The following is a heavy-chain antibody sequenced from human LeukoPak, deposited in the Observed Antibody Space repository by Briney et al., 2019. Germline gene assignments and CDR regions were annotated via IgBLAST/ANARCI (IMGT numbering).Heavy chain of an antibody. D-gene: IGHD6-13*01. J-gene: IGHJ4*02. CDR3: ARDHSSSCLDY. V-gene: IGHV3-74*01. Sequence: GGSLRLSCAASGFTFSNYWMHWVRQAPGKGLVWVSRINSDGINTSYADSVKGRFTISRDNAKNSLYLQMISLRAEDTAVYYCARDHSSSCLDYWGQGALVTVSS. CDR1: GFTFSNYW. CDR2: INSDGINT.